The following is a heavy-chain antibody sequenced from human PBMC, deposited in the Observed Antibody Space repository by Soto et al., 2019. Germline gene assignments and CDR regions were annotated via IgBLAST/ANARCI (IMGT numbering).Heavy chain of an antibody. V-gene: IGHV1-46*01. CDR3: TRSGSYYGGMGNAFDI. CDR1: GYTFTSYY. Sequence: ASVKVSCKASGYTFTSYYMHWVRQAPGQGLEWMGIINPSGGSASYAQKFQGRVTMTRDTSTSTVYMELSSLRSEDTAVYYCTRSGSYYGGMGNAFDIWGQGTMVTVSS. CDR2: INPSGGSA. J-gene: IGHJ3*02. D-gene: IGHD1-26*01.